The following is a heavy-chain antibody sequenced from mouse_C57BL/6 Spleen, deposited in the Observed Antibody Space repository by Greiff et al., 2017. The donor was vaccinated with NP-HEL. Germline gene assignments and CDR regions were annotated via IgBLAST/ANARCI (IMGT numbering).Heavy chain of an antibody. V-gene: IGHV1-80*01. D-gene: IGHD2-1*01. Sequence: VQLQQSGAELVKPGASVKISCKASGYAFSSYWMNWVKQRPGKGLEWIGQIYPGDGDTNYNGKFKGKATLTVEKSSSTAYMQLSSLASEDSTVYFCARVSYYCNYEVYYAMDYWGQGTSVTVSS. CDR3: ARVSYYCNYEVYYAMDY. CDR2: IYPGDGDT. J-gene: IGHJ4*01. CDR1: GYAFSSYW.